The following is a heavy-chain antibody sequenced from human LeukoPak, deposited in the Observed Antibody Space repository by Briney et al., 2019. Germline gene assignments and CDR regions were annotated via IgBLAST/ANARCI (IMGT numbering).Heavy chain of an antibody. V-gene: IGHV3-15*01. CDR2: IKSKTDGGTT. Sequence: GGSLRLSCAASGFTFSNAWMSWVGQAPGKGLEWFGRIKSKTDGGTTDYAAPVKSRFTISRDDSKNTLYLQMNSLKTEDTAVYYCTTELRRKLLGFDYWGQGTLVTVSS. J-gene: IGHJ4*02. CDR3: TTELRRKLLGFDY. D-gene: IGHD4/OR15-4a*01. CDR1: GFTFSNAW.